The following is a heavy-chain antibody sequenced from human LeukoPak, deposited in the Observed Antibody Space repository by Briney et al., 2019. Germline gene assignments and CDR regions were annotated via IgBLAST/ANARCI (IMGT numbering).Heavy chain of an antibody. CDR1: GFTFSSYA. D-gene: IGHD3-10*01. CDR3: AKVWNYYGSGSYVDAFDI. J-gene: IGHJ3*02. Sequence: GGSLRLSCAASGFTFSSYAMSWVRQAPGKGLEWVSAISGSGGSTYYADSVKGRFTISRDNSKNTLYLQMNSLRAEDTAVYYCAKVWNYYGSGSYVDAFDIWGQGTMVTVSS. V-gene: IGHV3-23*01. CDR2: ISGSGGST.